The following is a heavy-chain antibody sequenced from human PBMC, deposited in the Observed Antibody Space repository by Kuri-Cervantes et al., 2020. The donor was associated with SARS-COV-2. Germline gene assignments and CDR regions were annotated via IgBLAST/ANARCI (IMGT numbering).Heavy chain of an antibody. D-gene: IGHD6-13*01. CDR2: VYYSGTT. CDR1: GGSTSSQSYY. Sequence: SETLSLTCTVSGGSTSSQSYYWGWIRQPPGKGLEWIGSVYYSGTTYYNPSLKSRVTISLDTSKNQLSLNLNSVTAADTAVYYCVQVDIAAAGTNYYYYMDVWGKGTTVTVSS. CDR3: VQVDIAAAGTNYYYYMDV. J-gene: IGHJ6*03. V-gene: IGHV4-39*01.